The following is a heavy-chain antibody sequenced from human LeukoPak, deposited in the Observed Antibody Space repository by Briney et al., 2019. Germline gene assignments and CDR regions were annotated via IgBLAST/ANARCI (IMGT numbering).Heavy chain of an antibody. J-gene: IGHJ3*02. V-gene: IGHV1-2*06. CDR1: GYTFTGYY. Sequence: EASVKVSCKASGYTFTGYYMHWVRQAPGQGLEWMGRINPNSGGTNYAQQFQGRVTMTRDTSISTAYMELSRLRSDDTAVYYCARVRRGWELTNDAFDIWGQGTMVTVSS. D-gene: IGHD1-26*01. CDR2: INPNSGGT. CDR3: ARVRRGWELTNDAFDI.